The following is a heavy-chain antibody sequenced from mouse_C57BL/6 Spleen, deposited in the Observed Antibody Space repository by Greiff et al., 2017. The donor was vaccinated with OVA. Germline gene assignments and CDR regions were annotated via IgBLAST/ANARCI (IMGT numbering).Heavy chain of an antibody. CDR2: IWTGGGT. V-gene: IGHV2-9-1*01. J-gene: IGHJ1*03. Sequence: VMLVESGPGLVAPSQSLSITCTVSGFSLTSYAISWVRQPPGKGLEWLGVIWTGGGTNYNSALKSRLSISKDNSKSQVFLKMNSLQTDDTARYYCARKGPFTVVATDWYFDVWGTGTTVTVSS. CDR1: GFSLTSYA. D-gene: IGHD1-1*01. CDR3: ARKGPFTVVATDWYFDV.